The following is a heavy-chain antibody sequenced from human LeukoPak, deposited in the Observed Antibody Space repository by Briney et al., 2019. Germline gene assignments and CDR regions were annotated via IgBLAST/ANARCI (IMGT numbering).Heavy chain of an antibody. D-gene: IGHD3-22*01. Sequence: PGRSLRLSCAASGFTFSSYGMHWVRQAPGKGLEWVAVIWYDGSNKYYADSVKGRFTISRDNSKNTLYLQMNSLRAEDTAVYYCARDGYYYDSSGYLDYWGQGTLVTVSS. CDR3: ARDGYYYDSSGYLDY. V-gene: IGHV3-33*01. J-gene: IGHJ4*02. CDR2: IWYDGSNK. CDR1: GFTFSSYG.